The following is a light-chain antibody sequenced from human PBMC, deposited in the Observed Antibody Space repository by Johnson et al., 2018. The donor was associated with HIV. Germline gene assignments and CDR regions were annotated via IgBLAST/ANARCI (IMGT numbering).Light chain of an antibody. CDR3: GTWDSSLSAYV. J-gene: IGLJ1*01. CDR1: SSNIGDNY. V-gene: IGLV1-51*02. Sequence: QSVLTQPPSVSAAPGQKVTISCSGSSSNIGDNYVSWYQQLPGTAPKLLIYENNKRPSGIPNRISGSKSGTSATLGITGLQTGDEADYYCGTWDSSLSAYVFGTGANGTV. CDR2: ENN.